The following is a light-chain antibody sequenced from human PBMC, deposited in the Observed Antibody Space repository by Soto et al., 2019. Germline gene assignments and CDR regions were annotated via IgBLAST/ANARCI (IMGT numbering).Light chain of an antibody. V-gene: IGKV1-5*01. Sequence: DIQMTQSPSTLSASVGDRVIITCRASQSISSWLAWYQQKPGKAPNLLISDVSSLQSGVPSRFSGSGSGTEFTLTISSLQPDDFATYYCQQYNPYSPRTVGQGTKVDIK. CDR1: QSISSW. CDR3: QQYNPYSPRT. CDR2: DVS. J-gene: IGKJ1*01.